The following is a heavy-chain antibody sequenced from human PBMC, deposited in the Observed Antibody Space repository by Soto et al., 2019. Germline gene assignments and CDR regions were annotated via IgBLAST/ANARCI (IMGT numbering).Heavy chain of an antibody. J-gene: IGHJ4*02. CDR3: GRGRSGQIVVFY. Sequence: ASVKVSCKASGYTFTGHYIHWVRQAPEQGPEWMGEIGPETGATRYAQKFQGRVTMTRDMSITTVYMELNNLSPDDTAVYYCGRGRSGQIVVFYWGQGTPVTVYS. CDR1: GYTFTGHY. D-gene: IGHD1-26*01. V-gene: IGHV1-2*02. CDR2: IGPETGAT.